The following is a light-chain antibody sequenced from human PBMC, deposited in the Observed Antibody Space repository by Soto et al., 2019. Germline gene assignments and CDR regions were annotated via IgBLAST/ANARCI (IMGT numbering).Light chain of an antibody. CDR2: DAS. Sequence: DIQMTQSPSTLSASVGDRVTITCRASQSISSWLAWYQQKPGKAPKLLIYDASRLESGVPSRFSGSGSGTEFTLTIRSLQPDDFATYYCQEYNSDWTFGQGTKVDI. V-gene: IGKV1-5*01. CDR1: QSISSW. J-gene: IGKJ1*01. CDR3: QEYNSDWT.